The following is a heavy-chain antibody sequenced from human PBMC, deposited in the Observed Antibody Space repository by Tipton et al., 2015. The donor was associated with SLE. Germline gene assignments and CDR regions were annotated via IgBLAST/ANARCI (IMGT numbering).Heavy chain of an antibody. Sequence: TLSLTCTVSGGSIGSSSYYWGWIRQPPGKKLEWIGTIYYSGGTYYNPSLKSRVTISVDTSENQFSLKLSSVTAADTAVYYCARRGILYWLTPQYYFDSWGQGTLVTVSS. CDR3: ARRGILYWLTPQYYFDS. CDR1: GGSIGSSSYY. V-gene: IGHV4-39*01. J-gene: IGHJ4*02. D-gene: IGHD2-8*02. CDR2: IYYSGGT.